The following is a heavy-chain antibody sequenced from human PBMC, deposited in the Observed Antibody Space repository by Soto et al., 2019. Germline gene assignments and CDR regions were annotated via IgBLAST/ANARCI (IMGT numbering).Heavy chain of an antibody. V-gene: IGHV3-74*01. CDR1: GFTFSSYW. D-gene: IGHD6-13*01. J-gene: IGHJ6*02. CDR3: ARDDPLLDEQQLVIHYYGMDV. CDR2: INSDGSST. Sequence: GGSLRLSCAASGFTFSSYWMHWVRQAPGKGLVWVSRINSDGSSTSYADSVKGRFTISRDNAKNTLYLQMNSLRAEDTAVYYCARDDPLLDEQQLVIHYYGMDVWGQGTTVTVSS.